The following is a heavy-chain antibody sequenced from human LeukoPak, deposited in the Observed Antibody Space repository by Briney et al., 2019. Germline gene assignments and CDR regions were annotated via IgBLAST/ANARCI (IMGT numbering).Heavy chain of an antibody. V-gene: IGHV1-18*01. Sequence: GASVKVSCKASGYTFTSYGISWVRQAPGQGLEWMGWISAYNGNTNYAQKLQGRVTMTTDTSTSTAYMELRSLRSDDTAVYYCARVYWAAAGTGWFDPWGQGTLVTVSS. J-gene: IGHJ5*02. CDR2: ISAYNGNT. CDR1: GYTFTSYG. D-gene: IGHD6-13*01. CDR3: ARVYWAAAGTGWFDP.